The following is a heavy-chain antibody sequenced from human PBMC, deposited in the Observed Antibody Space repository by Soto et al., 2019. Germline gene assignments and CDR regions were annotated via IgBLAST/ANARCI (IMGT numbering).Heavy chain of an antibody. CDR1: GYTFTSYG. CDR3: ARSSITGISGIDV. Sequence: QVQLVQSGAEVKKPGASVKVSCKASGYTFTSYGLSWVRQAPGQGLEWMGWINGYTGNTNYAPKFQGRVTMTTATSTNTAYLDLWTLISADTAVYYCARSSITGISGIDVWGQGTTVTFSS. CDR2: INGYTGNT. J-gene: IGHJ6*02. D-gene: IGHD3-16*01. V-gene: IGHV1-18*01.